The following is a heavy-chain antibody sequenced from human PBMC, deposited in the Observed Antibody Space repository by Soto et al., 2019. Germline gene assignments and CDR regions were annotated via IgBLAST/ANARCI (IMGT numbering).Heavy chain of an antibody. CDR1: GYSFTSYW. D-gene: IGHD3-16*02. V-gene: IGHV5-51*01. J-gene: IGHJ6*02. Sequence: GESLKISCKGSGYSFTSYWIGWVRQMPGKGLEWMGIIYPGDSDTRYSPSFQGQVTISADKSISTAYLQWSSLKASDTAMYYCARINPGTYYYYYGMDVWGQGTTVTVSS. CDR2: IYPGDSDT. CDR3: ARINPGTYYYYYGMDV.